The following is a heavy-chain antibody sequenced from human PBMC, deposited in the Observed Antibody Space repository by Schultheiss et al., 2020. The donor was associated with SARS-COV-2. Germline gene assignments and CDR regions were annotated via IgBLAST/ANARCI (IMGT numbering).Heavy chain of an antibody. CDR1: GFTVSSNY. Sequence: GESLKISCAASGFTVSSNYMSWVRQAPGKGLEWVSVIYSGGSTYYADSVKGRFTISRDNSKNTLYLQMNSLRAEDTAVYYCAKAAPYDYVWGFVAFDIWGQGTMVTVSS. J-gene: IGHJ3*02. CDR2: IYSGGST. CDR3: AKAAPYDYVWGFVAFDI. D-gene: IGHD3-16*01. V-gene: IGHV3-53*01.